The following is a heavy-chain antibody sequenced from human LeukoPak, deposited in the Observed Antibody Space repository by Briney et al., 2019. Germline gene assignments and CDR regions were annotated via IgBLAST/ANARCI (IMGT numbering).Heavy chain of an antibody. D-gene: IGHD3-10*01. V-gene: IGHV1-69*05. CDR1: GGTFSSYA. CDR3: ARGGVGGSGSYYSSYFDY. J-gene: IGHJ4*02. Sequence: GASVKVSCKASGGTFSSYAISWVRQAPGQGLEWMGGIIPIFGTANYAQKFQGRVTITTDESTSTAYMELSSLRSEDTAVYYCARGGVGGSGSYYSSYFDYWGQGTLVTVSS. CDR2: IIPIFGTA.